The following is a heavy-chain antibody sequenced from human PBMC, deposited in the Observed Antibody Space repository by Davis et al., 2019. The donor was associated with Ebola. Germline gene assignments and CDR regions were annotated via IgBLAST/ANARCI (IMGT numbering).Heavy chain of an antibody. CDR2: INHSGST. CDR3: ASWGREGY. Sequence: MPSETLSLTCAVYGGSFSGYYWSWIRQPPGKGLEWIGEINHSGSTYYNPSLKSRVTITVDTSKNQFSLKLSSVTAADTAVYYCASWGREGYWGQGTLVTVSS. D-gene: IGHD3-16*01. CDR1: GGSFSGYY. V-gene: IGHV4-34*09. J-gene: IGHJ4*02.